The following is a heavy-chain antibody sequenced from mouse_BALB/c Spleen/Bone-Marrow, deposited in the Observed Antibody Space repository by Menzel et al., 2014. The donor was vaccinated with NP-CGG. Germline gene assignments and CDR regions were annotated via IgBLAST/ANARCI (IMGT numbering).Heavy chain of an antibody. CDR1: GYTFTDYY. CDR3: ASNWD. D-gene: IGHD4-1*01. V-gene: IGHV1-77*01. CDR2: IYPGSGKT. Sequence: QVQLQQSGAELARPGASVKLSCKASGYTFTDYYINWVKQRTGQGLEWIGKIYPGSGKTYYNEKFKGKATLTADKSSSTAYMQHSSLTSEDSAVYFCASNWDWGQGTLVTVSA. J-gene: IGHJ3*01.